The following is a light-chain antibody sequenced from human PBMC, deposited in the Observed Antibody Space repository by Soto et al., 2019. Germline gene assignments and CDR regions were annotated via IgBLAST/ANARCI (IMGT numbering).Light chain of an antibody. J-gene: IGKJ1*01. CDR1: QSITAR. CDR3: QQYHGFW. Sequence: DIRLTQSPSTLSASVADRVTITCRASQSITARLAWYQQKPGRAPRLLIYDASSLESEVPSRFSGSGSGTEFSLTISDLQPEDFATYHCQQYHGFWFGQGTKVDIK. V-gene: IGKV1-5*01. CDR2: DAS.